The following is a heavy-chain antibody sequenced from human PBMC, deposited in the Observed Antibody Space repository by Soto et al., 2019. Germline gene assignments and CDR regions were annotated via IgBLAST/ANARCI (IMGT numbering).Heavy chain of an antibody. CDR3: ASPRLRYCSGGSCYSLDWFDP. J-gene: IGHJ5*02. D-gene: IGHD2-15*01. CDR1: GGSISSSSYY. Sequence: SETLSLTCTVSGGSISSSSYYWGWIRQPPGKGLEWIGSIYYSGSTYYNPSLKSRVTISIDTSKNQFSLKLSSVTAADTAVYYCASPRLRYCSGGSCYSLDWFDPWGQGTLVTVSS. CDR2: IYYSGST. V-gene: IGHV4-39*01.